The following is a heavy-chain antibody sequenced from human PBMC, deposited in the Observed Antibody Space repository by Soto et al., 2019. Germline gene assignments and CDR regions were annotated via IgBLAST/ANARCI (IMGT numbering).Heavy chain of an antibody. CDR3: VRSRNYYPDC. CDR1: GFTFSDHY. CDR2: SGNKPNSYTT. V-gene: IGHV3-72*01. Sequence: GGSLRLSCAASGFTFSDHYMEWVRQAPGKGLEWVGRSGNKPNSYTTEYAASVKGRFTISRDESENSVHLQMDSLKTEDTAMYYCVRSRNYYPDCWGQGTLVTVSS. J-gene: IGHJ4*02. D-gene: IGHD1-7*01.